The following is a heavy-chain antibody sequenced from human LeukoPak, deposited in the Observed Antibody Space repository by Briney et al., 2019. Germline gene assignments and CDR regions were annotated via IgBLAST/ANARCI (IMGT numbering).Heavy chain of an antibody. Sequence: ASVKVSCKASGYTFTGYYMHWVRQAPGQGLEWMGWINPNSGGTNYAQKFQGRVTMTRDTSISTAYMELGRLRSDDTAVYYCARDLDFWSGYYYFDYWGQGTLVTVSS. CDR3: ARDLDFWSGYYYFDY. CDR2: INPNSGGT. V-gene: IGHV1-2*02. D-gene: IGHD3-3*01. J-gene: IGHJ4*02. CDR1: GYTFTGYY.